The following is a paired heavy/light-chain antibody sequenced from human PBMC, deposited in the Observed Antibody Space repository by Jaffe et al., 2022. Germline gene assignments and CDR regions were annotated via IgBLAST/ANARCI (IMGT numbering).Heavy chain of an antibody. CDR3: TRESFESNGYRVEFAP. D-gene: IGHD5-12*01. CDR2: IRNRAYGGTT. CDR1: GFNFGDFA. Sequence: EVQLVESGGGLVQPGRSLRLSCTVSGFNFGDFAVSWVRQAPGKGLEWAGIIRNRAYGGTTDYAASVKGRFSISRDDSKSIAYLQMNSLTTEDTGVYYCTRESFESNGYRVEFAPWGQGTLVTVSS. V-gene: IGHV3-49*04. J-gene: IGHJ5*02.
Light chain of an antibody. CDR2: GES. Sequence: IVLTQSPGTLSLSPGERATLSCRASQSLNSGSLAWYQQKPGQAPRLLIYGESSRATGIADRFSGSGSGTDFTLTISRLEPEDVAVYYCQQYTRSPHAFGQGTKLEIK. CDR3: QQYTRSPHA. V-gene: IGKV3-20*01. J-gene: IGKJ2*01. CDR1: QSLNSGS.